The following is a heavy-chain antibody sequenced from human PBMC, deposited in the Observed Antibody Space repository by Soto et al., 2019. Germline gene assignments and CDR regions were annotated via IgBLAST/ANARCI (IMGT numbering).Heavy chain of an antibody. CDR3: VRAGYSSTWDSYFDH. J-gene: IGHJ4*02. Sequence: ASVKVSCKTSGYSFTSYAIHWVRQAPGQRLEWMGWINVGNGKSRYSQMFQGRVAITRGTSATTAYMELSSLTFEDTAVYYCVRAGYSSTWDSYFDHWGQGTLVTVSS. D-gene: IGHD6-13*01. V-gene: IGHV1-3*01. CDR2: INVGNGKS. CDR1: GYSFTSYA.